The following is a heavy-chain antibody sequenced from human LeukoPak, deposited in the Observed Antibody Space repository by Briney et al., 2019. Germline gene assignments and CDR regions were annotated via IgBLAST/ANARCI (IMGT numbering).Heavy chain of an antibody. V-gene: IGHV4-34*01. D-gene: IGHD6-13*01. Sequence: PSETLSLTCAVYGGSFSGYYWSWIRQPPGKGLEWIGEINHSGSINYNPSLKSRVTISVDTSKDQFSLKLISVTAADTAVYYCARGVVAAAGRTFDFWGQGTLVTVSS. CDR2: INHSGSI. CDR1: GGSFSGYY. J-gene: IGHJ4*02. CDR3: ARGVVAAAGRTFDF.